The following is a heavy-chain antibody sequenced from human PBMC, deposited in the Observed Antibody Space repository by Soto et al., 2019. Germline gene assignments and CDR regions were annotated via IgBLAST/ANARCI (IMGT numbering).Heavy chain of an antibody. CDR1: GGSFSGYY. CDR3: ARLRRLVRGYYYYGMDV. CDR2: INHSGST. Sequence: KTSETLSLTCAVYGGSFSGYYWSWIRQPPGKGLEWIGEINHSGSTNYNPSLKSRVTISVDTSKNQFSLKLSSVTAADTAVYYCARLRRLVRGYYYYGMDVWGQGTTVTVSS. J-gene: IGHJ6*02. D-gene: IGHD6-19*01. V-gene: IGHV4-34*01.